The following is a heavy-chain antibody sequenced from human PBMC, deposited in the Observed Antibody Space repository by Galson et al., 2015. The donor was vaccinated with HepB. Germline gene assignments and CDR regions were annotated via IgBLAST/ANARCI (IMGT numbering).Heavy chain of an antibody. J-gene: IGHJ5*02. Sequence: SVKVSCKASGYTFTSYAMHWVRQAPGQRLEWMGWINAGNGNTKYSQKFQGRVTITRDTSASTAYMELSSLRSEDTAVYYCAREPTVTTGAHWFDPWGQGTLVTVSS. CDR1: GYTFTSYA. D-gene: IGHD4-17*01. CDR2: INAGNGNT. CDR3: AREPTVTTGAHWFDP. V-gene: IGHV1-3*01.